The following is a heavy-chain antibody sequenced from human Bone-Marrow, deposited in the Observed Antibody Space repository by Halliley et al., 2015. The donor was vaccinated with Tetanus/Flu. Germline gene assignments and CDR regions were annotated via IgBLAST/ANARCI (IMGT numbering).Heavy chain of an antibody. V-gene: IGHV3-48*03. CDR3: VNYSFDY. Sequence: SLRLSCVASGLTFSNYEMNWVRQAPGKGLEWLSYISSSGNNIYYADSVRGRFTISRDNAKNSLYLQMNSLRAEDTAVYYCVNYSFDYWGQGTLVVVSS. CDR2: ISSSGNNI. CDR1: GLTFSNYE. D-gene: IGHD2-21*01. J-gene: IGHJ4*02.